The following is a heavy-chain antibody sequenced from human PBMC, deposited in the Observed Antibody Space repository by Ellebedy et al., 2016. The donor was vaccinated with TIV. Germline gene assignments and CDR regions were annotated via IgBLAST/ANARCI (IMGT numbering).Heavy chain of an antibody. CDR3: ARSLREAGYCGGGSCYGMDV. V-gene: IGHV1-46*01. D-gene: IGHD2-15*01. J-gene: IGHJ6*02. CDR1: GYTFTNYY. CDR2: INPSGGST. Sequence: AASVKVSCKASGYTFTNYYMHWVRQAPGQGLEWMGIINPSGGSTTYAQKFQGRVTMTRDTSTSTVYMDLSSLKSEDTAVYYCARSLREAGYCGGGSCYGMDVWGQGTTVTVSS.